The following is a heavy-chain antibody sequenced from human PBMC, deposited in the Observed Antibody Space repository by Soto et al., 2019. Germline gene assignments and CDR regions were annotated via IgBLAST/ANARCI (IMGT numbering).Heavy chain of an antibody. J-gene: IGHJ4*02. CDR2: INHSGST. Sequence: PSETLSLTCAVYGGSFSGYYWSWIRQPPGKGLEWIGEINHSGSTNYNPSLKSRVTISVDTSKNQFSLKLSSVTAADTAVYYCARTSYSAYDDYWGQGTLVTVSS. CDR3: ARTSYSAYDDY. D-gene: IGHD5-12*01. V-gene: IGHV4-34*01. CDR1: GGSFSGYY.